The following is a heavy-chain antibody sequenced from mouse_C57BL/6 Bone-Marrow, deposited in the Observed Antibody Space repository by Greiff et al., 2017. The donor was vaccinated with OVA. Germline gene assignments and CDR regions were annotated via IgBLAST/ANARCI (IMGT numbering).Heavy chain of an antibody. CDR1: GYTFTDYY. CDR2: INPNNGGT. Sequence: VQLQQSGPELVKPGASVKISCKASGYTFTDYYMNWVKQSHGKSLEWIGDINPNNGGTSYNQKFKGKATLTVDKSSSTAYMELRSLTSEDSAVYYGARVAHYYGSTWFAYWGQGTLVTVSA. D-gene: IGHD1-1*01. V-gene: IGHV1-26*01. CDR3: ARVAHYYGSTWFAY. J-gene: IGHJ3*01.